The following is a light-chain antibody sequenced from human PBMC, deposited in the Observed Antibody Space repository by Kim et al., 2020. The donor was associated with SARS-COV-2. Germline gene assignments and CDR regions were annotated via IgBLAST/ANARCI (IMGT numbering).Light chain of an antibody. V-gene: IGLV2-14*03. J-gene: IGLJ3*02. CDR3: SSYTGRSTRV. CDR2: DVR. Sequence: GKSITSSSAGTSSDVGGYNDVSWYQQHRGKAPKLMFDDVRHRPGGVYKRFAGSKCGNTAFLTIAGLNAEDEDDYYGSSYTGRSTRVFGGGTKLTVL. CDR1: SSDVGGYND.